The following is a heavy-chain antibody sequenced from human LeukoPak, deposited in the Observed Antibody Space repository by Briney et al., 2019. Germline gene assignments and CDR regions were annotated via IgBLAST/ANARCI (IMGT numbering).Heavy chain of an antibody. CDR1: GFAVSSNY. CDR3: ARVGVDYYDSSGYPFDY. J-gene: IGHJ4*02. CDR2: IYSGGST. V-gene: IGHV3-53*01. D-gene: IGHD3-22*01. Sequence: PGGSLRLSCAAYGFAVSSNYMSWVRQAPGKGLEWVSVIYSGGSTYYADSVKGRFTISRDNSKNTLYLQMNSLRAEDTAVYYCARVGVDYYDSSGYPFDYWGQGTLVTVSS.